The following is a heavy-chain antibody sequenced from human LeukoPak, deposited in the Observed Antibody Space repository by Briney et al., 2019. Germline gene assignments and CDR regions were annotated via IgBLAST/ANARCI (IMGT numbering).Heavy chain of an antibody. CDR1: GFTFSSYG. V-gene: IGHV3-30*18. J-gene: IGHJ5*02. CDR2: ISYDVGKK. CDR3: AKDGFRFGESYNWFDP. Sequence: GGSLRLSCAASGFTFSSYGMHWVRQAPGKGLEWVAVISYDVGKKYYADSVKGRFTISRDNSKNTLYLQMNSLRAEDTAVYYCAKDGFRFGESYNWFDPWGQGTLVTVSS. D-gene: IGHD3-10*01.